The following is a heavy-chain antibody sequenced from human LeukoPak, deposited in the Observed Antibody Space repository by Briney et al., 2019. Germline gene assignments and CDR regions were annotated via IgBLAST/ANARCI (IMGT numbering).Heavy chain of an antibody. CDR3: ARDLPDYDILAGYSIFDY. V-gene: IGHV1-18*01. J-gene: IGHJ4*02. D-gene: IGHD3-9*01. Sequence: ASVTVSCQASVYTFTSYGISWVRQAPGQGREGMGWISAYNGNTNYAQKLQGRVTMTTDASMSTAYMELRSLRSDDTAVYYCARDLPDYDILAGYSIFDYWGQGTLVTVSS. CDR2: ISAYNGNT. CDR1: VYTFTSYG.